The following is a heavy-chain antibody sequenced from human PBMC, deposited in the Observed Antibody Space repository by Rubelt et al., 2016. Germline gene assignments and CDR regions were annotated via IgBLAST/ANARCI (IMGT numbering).Heavy chain of an antibody. CDR2: ISGSSGNT. CDR1: GFTVSTKY. Sequence: EVQLVESGGGLVQPGGSLRLSCAVSGFTVSTKYMSWVRQAPGKGLEWVSTISGSSGNTWYAASVKGRFTISRDNSKNTLYLQMNSLRAEDTAVYYCAKAIKIGAVPAAIGLGMDVWGQGTTVTVSS. D-gene: IGHD2-2*01. CDR3: AKAIKIGAVPAAIGLGMDV. V-gene: IGHV3-23*04. J-gene: IGHJ6*02.